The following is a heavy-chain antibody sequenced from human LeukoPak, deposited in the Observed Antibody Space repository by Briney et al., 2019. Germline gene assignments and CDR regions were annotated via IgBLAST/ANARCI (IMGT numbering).Heavy chain of an antibody. J-gene: IGHJ4*02. V-gene: IGHV3-11*01. CDR2: ISSSGSTI. CDR1: GFSFSDFY. D-gene: IGHD3-22*01. Sequence: PGGSLRLSCAASGFSFSDFYMTWIRQAPGKGLEWVSYISSSGSTIYYADSVKGRFTISRDNAKNSLYLQMNSLRAEDTAVYYCARAYYDSSGYYYGVYFDYWGQGTLVTVSS. CDR3: ARAYYDSSGYYYGVYFDY.